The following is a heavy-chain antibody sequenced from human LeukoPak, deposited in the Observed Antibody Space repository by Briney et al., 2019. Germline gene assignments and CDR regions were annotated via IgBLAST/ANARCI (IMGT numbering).Heavy chain of an antibody. CDR3: AIDEGYSYASGY. CDR1: GYTFTSYD. J-gene: IGHJ4*02. Sequence: GASVKVSCKASGYTFTSYDINWVRQATGQGLEWMGWMNPNSGNTGYAQKFQGRVTMTRNTSISTAYMELSSLRSEDTAVYYCAIDEGYSYASGYWGQGTLVTVSS. D-gene: IGHD5-18*01. CDR2: MNPNSGNT. V-gene: IGHV1-8*01.